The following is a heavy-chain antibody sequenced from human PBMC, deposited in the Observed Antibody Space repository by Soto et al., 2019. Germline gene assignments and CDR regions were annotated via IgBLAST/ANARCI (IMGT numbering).Heavy chain of an antibody. CDR2: ISGSGGST. V-gene: IGHV3-23*01. CDR1: GFTFSSYA. D-gene: IGHD1-26*01. J-gene: IGHJ3*02. CDR3: AKDSGPLVPKPRAFDI. Sequence: PGGSLRLSCAASGFTFSSYAMSWVRQAPGKGLEWVSAISGSGGSTYYADSVKGRFTISRDNSKNTLYLQMNSLRAEDTAVYYCAKDSGPLVPKPRAFDIWGQGTMVTVSS.